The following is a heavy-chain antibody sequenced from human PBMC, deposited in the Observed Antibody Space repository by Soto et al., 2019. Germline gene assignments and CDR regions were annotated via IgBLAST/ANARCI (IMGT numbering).Heavy chain of an antibody. CDR1: GGSFSGYY. CDR2: INHSGST. J-gene: IGHJ4*02. V-gene: IGHV4-34*01. Sequence: SETLSLTCAVYGGSFSGYYWSWIRQPPGKGLEWIGEINHSGSTNYNPSLKSRVTISVDTSKNQFTLQLTSVTAEDTAVYYCATSYGNAWYTYWGQGTHVTVSS. CDR3: ATSYGNAWYTY. D-gene: IGHD6-13*01.